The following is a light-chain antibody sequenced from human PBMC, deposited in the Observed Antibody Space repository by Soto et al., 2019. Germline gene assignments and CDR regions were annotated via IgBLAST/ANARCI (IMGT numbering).Light chain of an antibody. V-gene: IGKV1-5*01. CDR2: DAS. CDR3: QQYKSSYT. CDR1: QTISGW. Sequence: DIQMTQSPSTLSASVGDRVTITCRASQTISGWLAWYQQRPGKAPKLLIYDASRLESGVPSRFSGSESGTEFTLAINNLQPEDVATYYCQQYKSSYTFGQGTKLEIK. J-gene: IGKJ2*01.